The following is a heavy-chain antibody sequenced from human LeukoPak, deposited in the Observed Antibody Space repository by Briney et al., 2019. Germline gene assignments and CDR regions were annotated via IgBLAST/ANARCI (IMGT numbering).Heavy chain of an antibody. D-gene: IGHD1-26*01. CDR3: ASYSGSSLWYYYYMDV. J-gene: IGHJ6*03. CDR1: GFTFSSYW. CDR2: INSDGSST. Sequence: GGSLRLSCAASGFTFSSYWMHWVRQAPGKGLVWVSRINSDGSSTSYADSVKGRFTISRDNAKNTLYLQMNSLRAEDTAVYYCASYSGSSLWYYYYMDVWGKGTTVTISS. V-gene: IGHV3-74*01.